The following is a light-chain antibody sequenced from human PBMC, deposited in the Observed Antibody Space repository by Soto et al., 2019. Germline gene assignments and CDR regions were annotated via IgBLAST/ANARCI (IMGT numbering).Light chain of an antibody. CDR2: SNN. Sequence: QSVLTQPPSASGTPGQRVTISCSGSSSNIGSSTVNWYQHLPRTAPKLLIYSNNQRPSGVPDRFSGSKSGTSASLAISGLQSEDEADYYCAAWDDSLNGPLFGGGTKLTVL. CDR1: SSNIGSST. V-gene: IGLV1-44*01. J-gene: IGLJ2*01. CDR3: AAWDDSLNGPL.